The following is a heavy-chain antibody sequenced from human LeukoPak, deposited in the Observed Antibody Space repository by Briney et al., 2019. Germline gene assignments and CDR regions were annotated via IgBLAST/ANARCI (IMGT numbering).Heavy chain of an antibody. D-gene: IGHD1-26*01. CDR2: INPNSGGT. J-gene: IGHJ5*02. CDR3: AIVGATVGWFDP. V-gene: IGHV1-2*06. Sequence: ASVKVSCKASGYTFTGYYMHWVRQDPGQGLEWMGRINPNSGGTNYAQKFQGRVTMTRDTSISTAYMELSRLRSDDTAVYYCAIVGATVGWFDPWGQGTLVTVSS. CDR1: GYTFTGYY.